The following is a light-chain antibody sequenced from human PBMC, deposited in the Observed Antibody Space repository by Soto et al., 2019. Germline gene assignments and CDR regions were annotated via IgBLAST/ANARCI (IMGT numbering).Light chain of an antibody. Sequence: EIVMTQSPVTLSVSPGERVTLSCRASQSVSSNLAWYQQKSGQAPRLLIYGASTRVTGIPARFSGSGSGTEFTLTISSLQSEAFAIYYCQQYNNWPPVTFGQGTRLEIK. V-gene: IGKV3-15*01. CDR2: GAS. CDR3: QQYNNWPPVT. CDR1: QSVSSN. J-gene: IGKJ5*01.